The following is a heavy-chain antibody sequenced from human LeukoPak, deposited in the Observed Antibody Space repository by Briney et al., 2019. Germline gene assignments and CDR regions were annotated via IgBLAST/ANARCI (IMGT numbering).Heavy chain of an antibody. CDR2: IYYSGST. D-gene: IGHD6-19*01. V-gene: IGHV4-59*01. CDR1: GGSISSYY. CDR3: AREKQWLADY. Sequence: SETLSLTCTVSGGSISSYYWSWIRQPPGKGLEWIGYIYYSGSTNYKSSLKSRVTISVDTSKNQFSLKLSSVTAADTAVYYCAREKQWLADYWGQGTLVTVSS. J-gene: IGHJ4*02.